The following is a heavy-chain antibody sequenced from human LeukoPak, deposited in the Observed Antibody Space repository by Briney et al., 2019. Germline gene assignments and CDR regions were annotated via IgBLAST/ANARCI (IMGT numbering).Heavy chain of an antibody. V-gene: IGHV3-66*01. CDR3: ARYDYGRSGFDY. D-gene: IGHD5-12*01. Sequence: GGSLRLSCAASGFTVSTNYMTWVRQAPGKGLEWVSVIYSGGTSYYADSVKGRFSISRDNSKNTLYPQMNSLRAEDTAVYYCARYDYGRSGFDYWGQGTLVTVSS. CDR1: GFTVSTNY. CDR2: IYSGGTS. J-gene: IGHJ4*02.